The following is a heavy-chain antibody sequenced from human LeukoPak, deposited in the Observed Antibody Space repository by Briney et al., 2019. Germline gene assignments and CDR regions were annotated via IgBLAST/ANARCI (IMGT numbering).Heavy chain of an antibody. Sequence: PSETLSLTCTVSGGSVSSANNFWDWVRQPPGKDLEWIGSIHHGGTTYYNPSLKSRVTMSVDTSKNHFSLNLTSMSAADTSVYYCASGKMAPLKHGYYFDYWGQGILVTVSS. D-gene: IGHD5-24*01. CDR2: IHHGGTT. J-gene: IGHJ4*02. CDR3: ASGKMAPLKHGYYFDY. V-gene: IGHV4-39*02. CDR1: GGSVSSANNF.